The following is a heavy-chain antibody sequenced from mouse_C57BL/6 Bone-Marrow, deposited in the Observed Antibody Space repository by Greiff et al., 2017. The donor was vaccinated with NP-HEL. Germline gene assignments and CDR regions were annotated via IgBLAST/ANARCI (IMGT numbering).Heavy chain of an antibody. CDR2: ISYDGSN. V-gene: IGHV3-6*01. CDR3: ASDPWFAY. J-gene: IGHJ3*01. Sequence: ESGPGLVKPSQSLSLTCSVTGYSITSGYYWNWIRQFPGNKLEWMGYISYDGSNNYNPSLKNRISITRDTSKNQFFLKLNSVTTEDTATYNCASDPWFAYWGQGTLVTVSA. CDR1: GYSITSGYY.